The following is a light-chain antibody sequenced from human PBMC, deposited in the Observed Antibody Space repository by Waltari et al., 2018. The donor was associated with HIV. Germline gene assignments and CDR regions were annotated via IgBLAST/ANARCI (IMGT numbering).Light chain of an antibody. CDR1: GLSKQY. J-gene: IGLJ3*02. Sequence: SYELTQTPSVSVSPGQTARITCSGDGLSKQYTYWYQQRPGQAPVLVRYKDSERPSGIPEQYSGSSSGTTVTLTISGVQAEDEADYYCQSADASDTFLWVFGGGTKVTVL. CDR3: QSADASDTFLWV. V-gene: IGLV3-25*03. CDR2: KDS.